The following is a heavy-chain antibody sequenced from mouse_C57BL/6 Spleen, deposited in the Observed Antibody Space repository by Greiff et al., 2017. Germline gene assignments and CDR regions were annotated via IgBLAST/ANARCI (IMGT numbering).Heavy chain of an antibody. CDR2: IYPGSGST. V-gene: IGHV1-55*01. J-gene: IGHJ4*01. Sequence: QVQLKQPGAELVKPGASVKMSCKASGYTFTSYWITWVKQRPGQGLAWIGDIYPGSGSTNYNEKFKSKATLTVDTSSSTAYMQLSSLTSEDSAVYYCARRRSLVGTMDYWGQGTSVTVSS. CDR1: GYTFTSYW. CDR3: ARRRSLVGTMDY. D-gene: IGHD2-10*02.